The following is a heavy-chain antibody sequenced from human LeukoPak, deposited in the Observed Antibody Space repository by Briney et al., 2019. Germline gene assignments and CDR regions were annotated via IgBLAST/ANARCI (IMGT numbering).Heavy chain of an antibody. CDR1: GGSISSYY. V-gene: IGHV4-59*01. CDR2: IYYSGST. J-gene: IGHJ5*02. D-gene: IGHD4-23*01. Sequence: SETLSLTCTVSGGSISSYYWSWIRQPPGKGLEWIGYIYYSGSTNYNPSLKSRVTISVDTSKNQFSLKLSSVAAADTAVYYCARVVKDYGGNSGWFDPWGQGTLVTVSS. CDR3: ARVVKDYGGNSGWFDP.